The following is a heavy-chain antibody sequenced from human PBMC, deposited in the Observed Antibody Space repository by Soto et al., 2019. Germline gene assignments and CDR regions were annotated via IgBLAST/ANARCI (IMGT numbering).Heavy chain of an antibody. J-gene: IGHJ5*02. Sequence: ETLSLTCTVSDGSISSSSYDWGWIRQPPGKGLEWIGSIYYSGSTYYNPSLKSRVTISVDTSKNQFSLKLSSVTAADTAVYYCARQETTYYYDSSGYYSNWFDPWGQGTLVTVSS. D-gene: IGHD3-22*01. CDR1: DGSISSSSYD. CDR3: ARQETTYYYDSSGYYSNWFDP. V-gene: IGHV4-39*01. CDR2: IYYSGST.